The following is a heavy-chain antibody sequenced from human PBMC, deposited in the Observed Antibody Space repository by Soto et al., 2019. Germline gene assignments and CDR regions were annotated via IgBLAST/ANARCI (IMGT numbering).Heavy chain of an antibody. Sequence: GGSVRLSCAASGFTFSSYAMTWVRQAPGRGLEWVSSISGSGGSTYYADSVKGRFTISRDNSRNTLYLQMNSLRGEDTAVYSCAMGSPYCTYTSCPYDIWGQGTMVTVSS. CDR3: AMGSPYCTYTSCPYDI. D-gene: IGHD2-2*01. J-gene: IGHJ3*02. CDR2: ISGSGGST. V-gene: IGHV3-23*01. CDR1: GFTFSSYA.